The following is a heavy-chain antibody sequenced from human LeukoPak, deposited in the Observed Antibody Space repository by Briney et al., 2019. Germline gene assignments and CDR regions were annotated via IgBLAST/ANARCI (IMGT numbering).Heavy chain of an antibody. J-gene: IGHJ4*02. CDR2: IYYSGST. Sequence: PSETLSLTCTVSGDSIGSGTHYWGWIRQPRGKGLEWIVSIYYSGSTYYTPSLKSRVTISVDTSKNQFSLKVPSVTAADTAVYYCARHLALGPYDYWGQGTLVTVSS. D-gene: IGHD1-26*01. CDR1: GDSIGSGTHY. CDR3: ARHLALGPYDY. V-gene: IGHV4-39*01.